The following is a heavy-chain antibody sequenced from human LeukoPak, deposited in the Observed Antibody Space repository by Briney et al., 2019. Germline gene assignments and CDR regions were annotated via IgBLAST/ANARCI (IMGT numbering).Heavy chain of an antibody. Sequence: SETLSLTCTVSGGSISSSSYYWGWIRQPPGKGLEWIGSIYYSGSTYYNPSLKSRVTISVDTSKNQFSLKLSSVTAADTAVYYCASPRYSSSWYEGDYWGQGTLVTVSP. D-gene: IGHD6-13*01. CDR1: GGSISSSSYY. V-gene: IGHV4-39*01. CDR2: IYYSGST. J-gene: IGHJ4*02. CDR3: ASPRYSSSWYEGDY.